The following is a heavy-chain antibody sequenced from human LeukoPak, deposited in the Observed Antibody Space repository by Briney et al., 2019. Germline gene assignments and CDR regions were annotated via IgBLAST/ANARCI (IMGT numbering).Heavy chain of an antibody. CDR2: INPNSGGT. Sequence: GASVTVSCKASGYTFTGYYMHWVRQAPGQGLEWMGWINPNSGGTNYAQKFQGRVTMTRDTSISTAYMELSRLRSDDTAVYYCARVGYSSGWYDFDYWGQGTLVTVSS. CDR3: ARVGYSSGWYDFDY. D-gene: IGHD6-19*01. J-gene: IGHJ4*02. V-gene: IGHV1-2*02. CDR1: GYTFTGYY.